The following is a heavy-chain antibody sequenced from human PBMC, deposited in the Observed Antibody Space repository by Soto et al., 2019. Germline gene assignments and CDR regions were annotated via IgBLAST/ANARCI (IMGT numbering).Heavy chain of an antibody. CDR3: ARTYCSGGSCSGQTSYYYGMDV. Sequence: QVQLVQSGAEVKKPGSSVKVSCKASGGTFSSYTISWVRQAPGQGLEWMGRIIPILGIANYAQKFQGRVTITADKSTSTAYMEPSSLRSEDTAVYYCARTYCSGGSCSGQTSYYYGMDVWGQGTTVTVSS. CDR1: GGTFSSYT. V-gene: IGHV1-69*02. D-gene: IGHD2-15*01. J-gene: IGHJ6*02. CDR2: IIPILGIA.